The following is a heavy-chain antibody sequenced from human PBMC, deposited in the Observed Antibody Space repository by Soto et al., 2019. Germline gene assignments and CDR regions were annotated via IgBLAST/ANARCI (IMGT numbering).Heavy chain of an antibody. Sequence: EVQLLQHGGGLVQPGGSLRLTCAASGFLFSDYAMSWVRQAPGKGLEWASTVSATSNTHYADSVKGRFTVSRDNATNTVFLQMDGLRAEDTALYYCANVPIWCGSSNCYTEGFDYWGQGSLVIVSS. D-gene: IGHD2-2*01. V-gene: IGHV3-23*01. CDR1: GFLFSDYA. CDR2: VSATSNT. J-gene: IGHJ4*02. CDR3: ANVPIWCGSSNCYTEGFDY.